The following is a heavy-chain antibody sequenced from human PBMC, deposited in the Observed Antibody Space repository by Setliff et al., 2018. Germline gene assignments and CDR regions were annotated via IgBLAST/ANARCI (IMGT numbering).Heavy chain of an antibody. CDR2: INHSGST. J-gene: IGHJ4*02. CDR3: ARSFSRREKFLLDY. CDR1: GGSFSGYY. V-gene: IGHV4-34*01. Sequence: SETLSLTCAVYGGSFSGYYWSWIRQPPGKGLEWIGEINHSGSTNYNPSLKSRVTISVDTSKNQFSLKLSTVTAADTAVYYCARSFSRREKFLLDYWGQGALVTVSS.